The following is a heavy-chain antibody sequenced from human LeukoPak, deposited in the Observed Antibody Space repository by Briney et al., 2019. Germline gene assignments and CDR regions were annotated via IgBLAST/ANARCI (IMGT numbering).Heavy chain of an antibody. CDR2: ITTSGTI. V-gene: IGHV3-48*04. Sequence: GGSLRLSCAASGITFSSYSMNWVRQAPGGGLEWVSYITTSGTIYYADSVKGRFTISRDNDKNSLYLQMNSLRAEDTAVYYCARDYCSGGSCYQILTWGQGTLVTVSS. J-gene: IGHJ5*02. CDR3: ARDYCSGGSCYQILT. D-gene: IGHD2-15*01. CDR1: GITFSSYS.